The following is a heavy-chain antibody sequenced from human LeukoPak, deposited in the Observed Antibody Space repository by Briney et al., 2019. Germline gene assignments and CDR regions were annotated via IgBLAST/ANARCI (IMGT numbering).Heavy chain of an antibody. D-gene: IGHD6-6*01. Sequence: ASVTVSCKASGYTFTNYDINWVRQATGQGLEWMGWMNPNSGNTGYAQKFQGRVTITRNTSISTAYMELSSLRSEDTAVYYCARSRGSSSSLDYWGQGTLVTVSS. J-gene: IGHJ4*02. CDR3: ARSRGSSSSLDY. V-gene: IGHV1-8*03. CDR2: MNPNSGNT. CDR1: GYTFTNYD.